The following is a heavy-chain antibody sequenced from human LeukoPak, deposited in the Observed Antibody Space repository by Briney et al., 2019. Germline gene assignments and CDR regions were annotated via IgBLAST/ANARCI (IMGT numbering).Heavy chain of an antibody. CDR3: AKGAGPPWFDP. J-gene: IGHJ5*02. D-gene: IGHD6-19*01. CDR1: NGSISSDTYF. CDR2: MSSSGRS. Sequence: SQTLSLTCTVSNGSISSDTYFRSWIRQPAGKGLEWIGRMSSSGRSDYNPSLKSRVTISVDTSKNQFSMKLSSVTAADTAVYYCAKGAGPPWFDPWGQGTLVTVSS. V-gene: IGHV4-61*02.